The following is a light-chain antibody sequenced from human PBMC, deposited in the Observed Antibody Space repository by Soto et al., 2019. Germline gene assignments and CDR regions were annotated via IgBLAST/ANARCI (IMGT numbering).Light chain of an antibody. V-gene: IGKV1-5*03. Sequence: DIQMTQSPSTLSASVGDRVTITCRASQSISSWLAWYQRKPGKAPKLLIYKASSLESGVPSRFSGSGSGTEFTLTISSLQPDDFATSYCQQYNSYSFTFGPGTKVDIK. J-gene: IGKJ3*01. CDR2: KAS. CDR3: QQYNSYSFT. CDR1: QSISSW.